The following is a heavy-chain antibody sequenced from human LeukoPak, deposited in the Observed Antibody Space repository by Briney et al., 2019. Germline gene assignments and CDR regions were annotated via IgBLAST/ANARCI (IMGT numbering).Heavy chain of an antibody. V-gene: IGHV3-23*01. CDR2: ISGSGGST. D-gene: IGHD3-22*01. CDR1: GLTFSSYA. CDR3: AKDSSGYYWEGVVDY. J-gene: IGHJ4*02. Sequence: QPGGSLRLSCAASGLTFSSYAMSWVRQAPGKGLEWVSAISGSGGSTYYADSVKGRFTISRDNSKNTLYLQMNSLRAEDTAVYYCAKDSSGYYWEGVVDYWGQGTLVTVSS.